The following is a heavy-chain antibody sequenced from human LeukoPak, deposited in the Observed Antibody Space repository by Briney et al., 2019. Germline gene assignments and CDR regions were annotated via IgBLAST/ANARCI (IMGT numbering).Heavy chain of an antibody. CDR3: ARSRLAGYYDSSGYVSGAFDI. J-gene: IGHJ3*02. CDR2: MNPNSGNT. V-gene: IGHV1-8*01. D-gene: IGHD3-22*01. CDR1: GYTFTTCD. Sequence: ASVKVSCKASGYTFTTCDINWVRQAPGQGLEWMGWMNPNSGNTGHAQKFQGRVTITADESTSTAYMELSSLRSEDTAVYYCARSRLAGYYDSSGYVSGAFDIWGQGTMVTVSS.